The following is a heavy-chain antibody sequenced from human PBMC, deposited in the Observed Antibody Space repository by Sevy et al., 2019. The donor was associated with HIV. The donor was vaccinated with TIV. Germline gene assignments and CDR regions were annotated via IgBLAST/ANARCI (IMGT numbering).Heavy chain of an antibody. Sequence: GGSLRLSCAASGFTFSSYSMNWVRQAPGKGLEWVSSISSSSSYIYYADSVKGRFTIPRDNAKNSLYLQMNSLRAEDTAVYYCARAWYSGYDAPIGYWGQGTLVTVSS. CDR1: GFTFSSYS. J-gene: IGHJ4*02. D-gene: IGHD5-12*01. V-gene: IGHV3-21*01. CDR2: ISSSSSYI. CDR3: ARAWYSGYDAPIGY.